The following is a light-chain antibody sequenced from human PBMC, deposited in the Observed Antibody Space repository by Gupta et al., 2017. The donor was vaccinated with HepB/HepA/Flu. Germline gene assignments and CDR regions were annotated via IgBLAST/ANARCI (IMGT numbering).Light chain of an antibody. Sequence: SVLTQPPTASGTPGPWVTFSCSGSSSSFGGNYVYRYQQGPGTAPELLIYRNNQRRSGVPDRFSGSKSGTSASLAISGLRAEDEADYYCAAWDDSLSAVVFGGGTKLTV. J-gene: IGLJ2*01. CDR2: RNN. V-gene: IGLV1-47*01. CDR3: AAWDDSLSAVV. CDR1: SSSFGGNY.